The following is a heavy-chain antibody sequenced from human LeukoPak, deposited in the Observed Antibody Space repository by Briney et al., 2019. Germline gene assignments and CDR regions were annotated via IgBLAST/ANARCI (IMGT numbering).Heavy chain of an antibody. CDR1: GFTFSSYG. CDR2: ISYDGSNK. CDR3: AKASGWYYYDSSGYPDSYFDY. Sequence: PGGSLRLSCAASGFTFSSYGMHWVRQAPGKGLEWVAVISYDGSNKYYADSVKGRFIISRDNSKNTLYLQMNSLRAEDTAVYYCAKASGWYYYDSSGYPDSYFDYWGQGTLVTVSS. D-gene: IGHD3-22*01. V-gene: IGHV3-30*18. J-gene: IGHJ4*02.